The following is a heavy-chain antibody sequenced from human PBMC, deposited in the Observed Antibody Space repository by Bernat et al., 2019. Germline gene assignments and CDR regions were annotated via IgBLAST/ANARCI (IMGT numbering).Heavy chain of an antibody. J-gene: IGHJ4*02. V-gene: IGHV2-26*01. Sequence: QVTLKESGPVLVKPTETLTLTCTVSGFSLSNARMGVSWIRQPPGKALEWLAHIFSNDEKSYSTSLKSRLTISKDTSKSQVVLTMTNMDPVDTATYYCAHIKVGVSWSLDYWGQGTLVTVSS. D-gene: IGHD6-13*01. CDR1: GFSLSNARMG. CDR2: IFSNDEK. CDR3: AHIKVGVSWSLDY.